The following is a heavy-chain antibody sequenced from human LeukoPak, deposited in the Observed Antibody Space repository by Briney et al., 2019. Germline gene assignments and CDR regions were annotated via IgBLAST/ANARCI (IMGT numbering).Heavy chain of an antibody. CDR1: GFTFSSYA. Sequence: GRSLRLSCAASGFTFSSYAMHWVRQAPGKGLEWVAVISYDGSNKYYADSVKGRFTISRDNSKNTLYLQMNSLRAEDTAVYYCARDPSLIAWGSWTCFGYWGQGTLVTVSS. J-gene: IGHJ4*02. CDR2: ISYDGSNK. V-gene: IGHV3-30-3*01. CDR3: ARDPSLIAWGSWTCFGY. D-gene: IGHD3-16*01.